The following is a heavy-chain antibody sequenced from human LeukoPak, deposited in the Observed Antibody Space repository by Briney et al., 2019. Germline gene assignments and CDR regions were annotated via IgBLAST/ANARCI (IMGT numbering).Heavy chain of an antibody. J-gene: IGHJ3*02. V-gene: IGHV3-53*01. CDR1: GFTVSSSY. CDR2: IYSGGST. D-gene: IGHD6-6*01. CDR3: ARRGDSSSSGPFDI. Sequence: GGSLRLSCAASGFTVSSSYMSWVRQAPGKGLEWVSVIYSGGSTYYADSVKGRFTISRDNSKNTLYLQMNSLRAEDTAVYYCARRGDSSSSGPFDIWGQGTMVTVSS.